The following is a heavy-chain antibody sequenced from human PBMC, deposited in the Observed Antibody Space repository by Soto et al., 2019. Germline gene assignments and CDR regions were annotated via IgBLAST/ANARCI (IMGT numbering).Heavy chain of an antibody. CDR2: INAGNGDT. D-gene: IGHD5-12*01. Sequence: VQLVQSGAEVKKPGASVMVSCKASGITYSTYAIHWVRQAPGQSLEWMGWINAGNGDTRYSEKLQGRVTLTRDTSASTAYMDLSSLRSEDTAIYYCERAISGYVTWGQGTLVPVSS. CDR1: GITYSTYA. CDR3: ERAISGYVT. J-gene: IGHJ4*02. V-gene: IGHV1-3*01.